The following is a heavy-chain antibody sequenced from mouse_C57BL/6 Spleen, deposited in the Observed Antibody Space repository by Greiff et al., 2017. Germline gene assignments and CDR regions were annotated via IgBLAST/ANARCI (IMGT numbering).Heavy chain of an antibody. Sequence: QVQLQQPGAELVRPGTSVKLSCKASGYTFTSYWMHWVKQRPGQGLEWIGVIDPSDSYTNYNQKFKGKATLTVDPSSSTAYMQLSSLTSEDSAVYYCARSATQLGGNYFDYWGQGTTLTVSS. J-gene: IGHJ2*01. CDR1: GYTFTSYW. CDR3: ARSATQLGGNYFDY. D-gene: IGHD4-1*02. CDR2: IDPSDSYT. V-gene: IGHV1-59*01.